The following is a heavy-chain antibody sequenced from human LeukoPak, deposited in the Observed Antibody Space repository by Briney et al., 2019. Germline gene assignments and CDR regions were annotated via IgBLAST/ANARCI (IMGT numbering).Heavy chain of an antibody. V-gene: IGHV1-69*05. CDR3: ATQELLYCSGGSCSFDY. J-gene: IGHJ4*02. CDR2: IIPIFGTA. D-gene: IGHD2-15*01. CDR1: GGTFSSYA. Sequence: ASVKVSCKASGGTFSSYAISWVRQAPGQGLEWMRGIIPIFGTANYAQKFQGRVTITTDESTSTAYMELSSLRSEDTAVYYCATQELLYCSGGSCSFDYWGQGTLVTVSS.